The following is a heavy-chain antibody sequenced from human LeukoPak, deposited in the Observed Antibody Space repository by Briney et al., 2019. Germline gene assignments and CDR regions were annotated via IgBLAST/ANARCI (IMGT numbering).Heavy chain of an antibody. Sequence: GGSLRLSCAASGFTFSNAWMSWVRQAPGKGLEWFGRIKSKTDGGTTDYAAPVKGRFTISRDDSKNTLYLQMNSLKTEDTAVYYCTTTPETDYSNYLPGFDYWGQGTLVTVSS. J-gene: IGHJ4*02. V-gene: IGHV3-15*01. CDR3: TTTPETDYSNYLPGFDY. CDR2: IKSKTDGGTT. D-gene: IGHD4-11*01. CDR1: GFTFSNAW.